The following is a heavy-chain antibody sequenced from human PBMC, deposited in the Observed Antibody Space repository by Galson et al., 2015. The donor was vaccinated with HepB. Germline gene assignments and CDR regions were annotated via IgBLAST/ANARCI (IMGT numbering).Heavy chain of an antibody. J-gene: IGHJ5*01. CDR2: INPNSGGT. CDR3: ARAPFMITFGGDNWFDS. D-gene: IGHD3-16*01. CDR1: GYTFTGYY. Sequence: SVKVSCKASGYTFTGYYMHWVRQAPGQGLEWMGRINPNSGGTNYAQKFQGRVTMTRDTSISTAYMELSRLRSDDTAVYYCARAPFMITFGGDNWFDSWGQGTLVTVSS. V-gene: IGHV1-2*06.